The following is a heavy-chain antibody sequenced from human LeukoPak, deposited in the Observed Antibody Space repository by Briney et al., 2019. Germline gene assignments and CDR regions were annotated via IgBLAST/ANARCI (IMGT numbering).Heavy chain of an antibody. V-gene: IGHV4-59*01. Sequence: SETLSLTCTVSGGSISSYYWSWIRQPPGKGLEWIGYIYYSGSTNYNPSLKSRVIISLDTSKNQFSLKLSSVTAADAAVYYCARDHNYYGSGFDYWGQGTLVTVSS. J-gene: IGHJ4*02. CDR2: IYYSGST. CDR1: GGSISSYY. D-gene: IGHD3-10*01. CDR3: ARDHNYYGSGFDY.